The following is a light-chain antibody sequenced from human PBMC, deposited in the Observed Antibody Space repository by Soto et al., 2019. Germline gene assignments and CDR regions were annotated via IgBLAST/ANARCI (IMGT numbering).Light chain of an antibody. CDR1: QSVRNSL. CDR3: QQYDSWT. CDR2: DAS. J-gene: IGKJ1*01. V-gene: IGKV3-20*01. Sequence: EIVLTQSPGTLSLSPGERATLSCRASQSVRNSLLAWYQQKPGQPPRLLIYDASTRATATPDRFSGSGSGTDFTLTISRLEPEDFAVYYCQQYDSWTFGQGTKVDIK.